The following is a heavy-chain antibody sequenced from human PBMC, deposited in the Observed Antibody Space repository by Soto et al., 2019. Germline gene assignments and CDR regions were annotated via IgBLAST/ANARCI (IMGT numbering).Heavy chain of an antibody. D-gene: IGHD2-2*01. Sequence: PSETLSLTCAVYGGSFSGYYWSWIRQPPGKGLEWIGEINHSGSTNYNPSLKSRVTISVDTSKNQFSLKLSSVTAADTAVYYCARAGWEYCSSTSCYVVYYYYYYYMDVWGKGTTVT. V-gene: IGHV4-34*01. CDR2: INHSGST. CDR1: GGSFSGYY. CDR3: ARAGWEYCSSTSCYVVYYYYYYYMDV. J-gene: IGHJ6*03.